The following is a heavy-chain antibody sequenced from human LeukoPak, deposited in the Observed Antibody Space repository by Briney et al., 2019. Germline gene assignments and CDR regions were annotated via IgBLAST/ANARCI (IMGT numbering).Heavy chain of an antibody. CDR3: ARHYTVLDAFDI. V-gene: IGHV4-38-2*02. CDR1: GYSISSGYY. CDR2: IYYSGST. J-gene: IGHJ3*02. D-gene: IGHD3-3*01. Sequence: PSETLSLTCTVSGYSISSGYYWGWIRQPPGKGLEWIGYIYYSGSTNYNPSLKSRVTISVDTSKNQFSLKLSSVTAADTAVYYCARHYTVLDAFDIWGQGTMVTVSS.